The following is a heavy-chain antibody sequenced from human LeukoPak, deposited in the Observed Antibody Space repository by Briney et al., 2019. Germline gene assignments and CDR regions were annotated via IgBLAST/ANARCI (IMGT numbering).Heavy chain of an antibody. Sequence: PSGTLSLTCSVSGGSISSSSYHWGWIRQSPGKGLEWIGSMYYRGTTYENSSLKSRLTLSIDTSNNHFSLKLTSVTAADTAVYFCAREYSRSVVAGSRPDLWGQGLLVTVSS. CDR2: MYYRGTT. J-gene: IGHJ4*02. V-gene: IGHV4-39*02. CDR1: GGSISSSSYH. D-gene: IGHD2-21*01. CDR3: AREYSRSVVAGSRPDL.